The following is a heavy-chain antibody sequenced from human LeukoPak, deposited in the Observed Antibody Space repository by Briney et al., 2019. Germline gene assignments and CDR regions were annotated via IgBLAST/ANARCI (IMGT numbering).Heavy chain of an antibody. V-gene: IGHV3-23*01. CDR1: GFTFSSYA. Sequence: GGSLRLSWAASGFTFSSYAMSWVRQAPGKGLEWVSAISGSGGSTYYADSVKGRFTISRDNSKNTLYLQMNSLRAEDTAVYYCAKESHYYGSGSYYTYWGQGTLVTVSS. CDR3: AKESHYYGSGSYYTY. J-gene: IGHJ4*02. CDR2: ISGSGGST. D-gene: IGHD3-10*01.